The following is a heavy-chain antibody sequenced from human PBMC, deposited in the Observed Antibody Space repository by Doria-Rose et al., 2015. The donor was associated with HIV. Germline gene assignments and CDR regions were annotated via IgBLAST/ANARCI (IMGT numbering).Heavy chain of an antibody. V-gene: IGHV2-26*01. CDR1: GVSLSSPGMG. J-gene: IGHJ4*02. D-gene: IGHD6-13*01. CDR3: ARIKSSRWYHRYYFDF. Sequence: QSTLKESGPVLVKPTETLTLTCTVSGVSLSSPGMGVSWIRQPPGKALEWLANIFSDDERSYKTPPKSRLTISRGTSKSQVVLTMTDMDPVDTATCYCARIKSSRWYHRYYFDFWGQGTLVIVSA. CDR2: IFSDDER.